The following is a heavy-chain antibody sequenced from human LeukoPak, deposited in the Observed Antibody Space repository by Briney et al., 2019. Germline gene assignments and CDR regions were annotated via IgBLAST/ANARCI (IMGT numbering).Heavy chain of an antibody. Sequence: GGSLRLSCAASGFTFTSYEINWVRQAPGKGLEWVSYISGSGSTIYYADSVKGRFTISRDNAKNSLYLQMNSLRAEDTAVYYCARDRPHYYDSSGYFDYWGQGTLVTVSS. V-gene: IGHV3-48*03. CDR2: ISGSGSTI. CDR3: ARDRPHYYDSSGYFDY. J-gene: IGHJ4*02. D-gene: IGHD3-22*01. CDR1: GFTFTSYE.